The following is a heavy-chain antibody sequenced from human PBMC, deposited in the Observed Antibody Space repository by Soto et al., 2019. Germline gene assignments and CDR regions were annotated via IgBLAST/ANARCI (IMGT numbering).Heavy chain of an antibody. D-gene: IGHD1-1*01. Sequence: QVLLQESGPGLVKPSETLSLTCTVSGGSISGHYWSWIRQLPGKGLEWVGYISYTGSTNYNPSLKSRATISADTSKNLFSLRLSSVTAADTAIYYCARDPDWKNKYYMDVWGKGTTVTVSS. J-gene: IGHJ6*03. CDR1: GGSISGHY. CDR2: ISYTGST. V-gene: IGHV4-59*11. CDR3: ARDPDWKNKYYMDV.